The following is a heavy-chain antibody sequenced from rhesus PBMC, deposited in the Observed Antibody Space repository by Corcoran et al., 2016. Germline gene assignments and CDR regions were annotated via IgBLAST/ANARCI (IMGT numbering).Heavy chain of an antibody. V-gene: IGHV4-127*01. D-gene: IGHD6-25*01. CDR1: GYSISSGYG. Sequence: QVQLQESGPGLVKPSETLSLTCAVSGYSISSGYGWSWIRQPPGKGLEGWGYIGGSSGSTNYNPSLKSRVTISKDTSKNQFSLKLSSVTAADTAVYYCAREYLAAAGYYYFDYWGQGVLVTVSS. CDR3: AREYLAAAGYYYFDY. J-gene: IGHJ4*01. CDR2: IGGSSGST.